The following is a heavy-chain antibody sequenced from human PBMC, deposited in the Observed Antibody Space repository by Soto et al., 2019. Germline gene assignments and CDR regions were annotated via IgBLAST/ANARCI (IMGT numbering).Heavy chain of an antibody. CDR2: ISDSGGST. CDR3: AKISLRTNNFDS. Sequence: GGSLRLSCAASGFTFSTYALSWVRQAPGKGLEWVSAISDSGGSTPYADSVRGRFTISRDNSKNTLYLQMNSLRAEDTAIYYCAKISLRTNNFDSWGQGPWSPSPQ. V-gene: IGHV3-23*01. J-gene: IGHJ4*02. CDR1: GFTFSTYA.